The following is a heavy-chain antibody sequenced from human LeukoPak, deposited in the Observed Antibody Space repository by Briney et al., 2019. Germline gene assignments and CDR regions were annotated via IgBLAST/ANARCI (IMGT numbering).Heavy chain of an antibody. V-gene: IGHV1-2*02. D-gene: IGHD3-22*01. J-gene: IGHJ4*02. Sequence: ASVKVSCKASGYTLIGYFLHWVRQAPGQGLEWMGWINPNNGVTNYAQRFHGRVSMTRDTSIYTAYMELSRLTSDDTAVYYCARISAYFISIPDDYWGQGTLVTVS. CDR1: GYTLIGYF. CDR2: INPNNGVT. CDR3: ARISAYFISIPDDY.